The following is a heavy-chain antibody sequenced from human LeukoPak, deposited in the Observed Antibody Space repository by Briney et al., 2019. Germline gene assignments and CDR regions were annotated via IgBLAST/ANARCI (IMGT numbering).Heavy chain of an antibody. J-gene: IGHJ4*02. CDR2: INGNGGAM. CDR3: ARGPRIPAAGSYYFDY. CDR1: GFSFKDYY. Sequence: PGGALRLSCAASGFSFKDYYFSWVRQAPGKGLEWVSFINGNGGAMYYADFVKGRFTISRDNAKSSLYLEMNSLRVEDTAVYYCARGPRIPAAGSYYFDYWGQGSLVTVSS. V-gene: IGHV3-11*01. D-gene: IGHD6-13*01.